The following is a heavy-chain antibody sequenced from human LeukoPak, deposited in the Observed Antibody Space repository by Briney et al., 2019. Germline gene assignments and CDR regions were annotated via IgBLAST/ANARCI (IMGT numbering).Heavy chain of an antibody. J-gene: IGHJ5*02. D-gene: IGHD1-14*01. CDR1: GYTFTSYG. CDR3: ARAHRASGFDP. V-gene: IGHV1-18*01. CDR2: ISAYNGNT. Sequence: ASVKVSCKASGYTFTSYGISWVRQAPGQGREWMGWISAYNGNTNYAQKLRGRVTMTTDTSTSTAYMELRSLRSEDTAVYYCARAHRASGFDPWGQGTLVTVSS.